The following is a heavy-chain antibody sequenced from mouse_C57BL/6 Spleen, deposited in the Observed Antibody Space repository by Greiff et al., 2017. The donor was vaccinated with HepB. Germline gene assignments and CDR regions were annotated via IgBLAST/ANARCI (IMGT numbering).Heavy chain of an antibody. Sequence: VKLMESGPGLVQPSQSLSITCTVSGFSLTSYGVHWVRQSPGKGLEWLGVIWSGGSTDYNAAFISRLSISKDNSKSQVFFKMNSLQADDTAIYYCARNWVYDYDEYFDVWGTGTTVTVSS. CDR1: GFSLTSYG. D-gene: IGHD2-4*01. CDR3: ARNWVYDYDEYFDV. CDR2: IWSGGST. J-gene: IGHJ1*03. V-gene: IGHV2-2*01.